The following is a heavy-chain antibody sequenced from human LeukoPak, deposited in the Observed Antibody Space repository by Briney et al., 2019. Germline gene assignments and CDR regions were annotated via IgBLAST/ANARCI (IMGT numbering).Heavy chain of an antibody. Sequence: GGSLRLSCAASGFTFSSYPMHWVRQAPGKGLEWVAVISYDGSNKYYADSVKGRFTISRDNSKNTLYLQMNSLRAEDTAVYYCAKGEIYCSSTSCYFYYYYYGMDVWGQGTTVTVSS. J-gene: IGHJ6*02. CDR1: GFTFSSYP. CDR2: ISYDGSNK. CDR3: AKGEIYCSSTSCYFYYYYYGMDV. D-gene: IGHD2-2*01. V-gene: IGHV3-30*04.